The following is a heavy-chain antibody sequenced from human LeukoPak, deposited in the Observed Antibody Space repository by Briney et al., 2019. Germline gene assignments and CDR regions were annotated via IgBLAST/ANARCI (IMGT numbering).Heavy chain of an antibody. J-gene: IGHJ4*02. V-gene: IGHV4-61*08. CDR3: ARDSGGYTY. CDR2: IYYTGNT. CDR1: GGSISSSVYY. D-gene: IGHD2-15*01. Sequence: SETLSLTCTVSGGSISSSVYYWGWIRQPPGKGLEWIGYIYYTGNTNYNPSLKSRVTISVDTSKNQFSLKLSSVTAADTAVYYCARDSGGYTYWGQGTLVTVSS.